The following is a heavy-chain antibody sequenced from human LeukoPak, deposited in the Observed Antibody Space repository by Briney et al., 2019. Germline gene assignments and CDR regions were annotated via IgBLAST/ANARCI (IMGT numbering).Heavy chain of an antibody. V-gene: IGHV1-69*13. CDR3: ARDAAIYDSGAYYYLW. CDR2: ITPMFGTA. Sequence: ASVKVSCKASGYTFTSYGISWVRQAPGQGLEWMGGITPMFGTANYAQKFQGRVTITADESTRTAYMDLKSLKFEDTAVYYCARDAAIYDSGAYYYLWWGQGTLVTVSS. J-gene: IGHJ4*02. CDR1: GYTFTSYG. D-gene: IGHD3-22*01.